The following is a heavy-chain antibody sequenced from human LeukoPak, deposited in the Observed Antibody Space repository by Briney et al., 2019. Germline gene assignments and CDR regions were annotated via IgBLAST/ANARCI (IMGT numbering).Heavy chain of an antibody. Sequence: ASVKVSCKASGGTFSSYAISWVRQAPGQGLEWMGGIIPIFGTANYAQKFQGRVTITADESMSTAYMELSSLRSEDTAVYYCARSNYDILTGYFSYLDYWGQGPLVTVSS. CDR3: ARSNYDILTGYFSYLDY. CDR2: IIPIFGTA. V-gene: IGHV1-69*13. J-gene: IGHJ4*02. CDR1: GGTFSSYA. D-gene: IGHD3-9*01.